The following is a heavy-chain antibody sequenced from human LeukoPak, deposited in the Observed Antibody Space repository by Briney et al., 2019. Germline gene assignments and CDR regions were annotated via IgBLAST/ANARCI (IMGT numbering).Heavy chain of an antibody. CDR1: GYTFAGYY. CDR3: ARAVAAIVNWFDP. CDR2: INPNSGDT. V-gene: IGHV1-2*02. D-gene: IGHD6-13*01. Sequence: GASVKVSRKASGYTFAGYYMHWVRQAPGQGLEWMGWINPNSGDTNNAQKFQGRVTMTSDTSISTAYMELTRLRSDDTAVYYCARAVAAIVNWFDPWGQGTLVTVSS. J-gene: IGHJ5*02.